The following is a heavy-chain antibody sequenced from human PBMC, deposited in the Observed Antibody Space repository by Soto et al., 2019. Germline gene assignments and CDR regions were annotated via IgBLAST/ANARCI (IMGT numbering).Heavy chain of an antibody. D-gene: IGHD1-26*01. CDR1: GYTVTSYD. CDR2: MNPNSGNT. Sequence: ASVKVSCNAYGYTVTSYDINWVRQATGQGLEWMGWMNPNSGNTGYAQKFQGRITMTRNTSISTAYMELSSLRSEDTAVYYCARTVYSPGTYDYWGQGTLVTVSS. CDR3: ARTVYSPGTYDY. V-gene: IGHV1-8*01. J-gene: IGHJ4*02.